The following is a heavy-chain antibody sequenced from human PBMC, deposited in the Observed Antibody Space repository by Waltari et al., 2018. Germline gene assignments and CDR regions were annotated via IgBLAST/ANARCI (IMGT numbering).Heavy chain of an antibody. J-gene: IGHJ5*02. CDR3: GRLGGSMTTYQTFRDH. CDR1: DYSIINCYY. D-gene: IGHD2-21*01. Sequence: RESCSGRVRTSENLSINCDGCDYSIINCYYWRWIRQPPGKCLEWIASINYSGNRYINPSFESRVTISVDTSSNQFSLQLHSVTAADTAVYFCGRLGGSMTTYQTFRDHWGQGILVNVSS. CDR2: INYSGNR. V-gene: IGHV4-38-2*01.